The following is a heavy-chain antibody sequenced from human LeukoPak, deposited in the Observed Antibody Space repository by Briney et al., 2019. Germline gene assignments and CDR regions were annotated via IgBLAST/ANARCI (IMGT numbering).Heavy chain of an antibody. CDR1: GGSISSSNW. Sequence: ASETLSLTCAVSGGSISSSNWWNWVRQPPGKGLEGIGEIYASGSTNYNPSLKSRVTISVDKSKNQFSLILSSVTAADTAVYYCASPGIAVAGTDNAVDIWGEGTMVTVSS. CDR2: IYASGST. J-gene: IGHJ3*02. D-gene: IGHD6-19*01. V-gene: IGHV4-4*02. CDR3: ASPGIAVAGTDNAVDI.